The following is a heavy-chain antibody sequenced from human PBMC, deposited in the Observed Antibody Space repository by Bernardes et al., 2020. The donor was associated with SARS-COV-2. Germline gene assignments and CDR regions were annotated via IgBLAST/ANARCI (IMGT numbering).Heavy chain of an antibody. J-gene: IGHJ4*02. CDR3: ARHPPREWAILGEFDY. V-gene: IGHV4-59*08. Sequence: SETLSLTCTVSGASIGRYYWSWIRQPPGKGLEWIGYIYYTGSTNYNPSLKSRVTMSIGTSKTQFPLKLSSVTAADTAVYYCARHPPREWAILGEFDYWGQGTLVTVSS. D-gene: IGHD1-26*01. CDR2: IYYTGST. CDR1: GASIGRYY.